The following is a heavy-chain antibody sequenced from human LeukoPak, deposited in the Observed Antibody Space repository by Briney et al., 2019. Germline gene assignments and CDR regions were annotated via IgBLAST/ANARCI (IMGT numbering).Heavy chain of an antibody. V-gene: IGHV3-23*01. Sequence: PGGSLRLSCAASGFTFSSYAMTWVRQAPGKGLEWVSGISGSGGSTYYADSVKGRFTVSRDNSKNTLYLQMNSLRAEDTALYYCAKDYGPLSSYWGQGTLVTVSS. CDR3: AKDYGPLSSY. J-gene: IGHJ4*02. CDR2: ISGSGGST. CDR1: GFTFSSYA. D-gene: IGHD4-17*01.